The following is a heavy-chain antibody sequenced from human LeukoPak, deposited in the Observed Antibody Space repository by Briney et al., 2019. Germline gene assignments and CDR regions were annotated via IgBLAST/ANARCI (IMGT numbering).Heavy chain of an antibody. D-gene: IGHD2-2*01. CDR1: GFTFSSYG. CDR3: ARDYGVPAATYYYYYMDV. J-gene: IGHJ6*03. V-gene: IGHV3-33*01. Sequence: GGSLRLSCAASGFTFSSYGMHWVRQAPGKGLEWVAVIWYDGSNKYYADSVKGRFTISRDNSKNTLYLQMNSLGAEDTAVYYCARDYGVPAATYYYYYMDVWGKGTTVTVSS. CDR2: IWYDGSNK.